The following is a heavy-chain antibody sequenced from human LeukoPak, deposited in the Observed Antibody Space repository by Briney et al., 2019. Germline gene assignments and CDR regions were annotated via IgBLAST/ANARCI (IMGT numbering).Heavy chain of an antibody. J-gene: IGHJ3*02. CDR1: GGSLSSGGYS. D-gene: IGHD4-17*01. Sequence: SETLSLTCAVSGGSLSSGGYSWSWIRQPPGKGLEWIGYIYHSGSTYYNPSLKSRVTISVDRSQNQFSLKLSSVTAADTAVYFCARGNLWQVTPVTVGAFDIWGQGTMVTVSS. CDR3: ARGNLWQVTPVTVGAFDI. V-gene: IGHV4-30-2*01. CDR2: IYHSGST.